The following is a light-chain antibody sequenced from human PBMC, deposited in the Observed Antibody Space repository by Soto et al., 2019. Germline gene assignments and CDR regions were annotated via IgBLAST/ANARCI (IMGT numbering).Light chain of an antibody. Sequence: EIVVTQSPGILSVSPGDRATLSCRASQSVGRHLAWYQQKPGQAPTLLIYAASTRATGLPARFSGSGSGTDFTLTISSLQSEDFAVYYCQEYSKWPLLTFGPGTRVDIK. CDR3: QEYSKWPLLT. CDR1: QSVGRH. J-gene: IGKJ3*01. CDR2: AAS. V-gene: IGKV3-15*01.